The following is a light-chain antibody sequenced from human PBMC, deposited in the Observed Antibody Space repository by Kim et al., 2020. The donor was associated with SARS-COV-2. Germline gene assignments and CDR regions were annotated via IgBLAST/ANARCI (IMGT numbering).Light chain of an antibody. V-gene: IGLV2-14*01. Sequence: QSALTQPASVSGYPGQSITISCTGTTRDVGAYNYVSWYQQHPGKVPKLMIYDVTQRPSGVSWRFSGSKSGNTASLTISGLQAEDEATYYCISYTSSDTLVFGTGTKVTVL. J-gene: IGLJ1*01. CDR3: ISYTSSDTLV. CDR2: DVT. CDR1: TRDVGAYNY.